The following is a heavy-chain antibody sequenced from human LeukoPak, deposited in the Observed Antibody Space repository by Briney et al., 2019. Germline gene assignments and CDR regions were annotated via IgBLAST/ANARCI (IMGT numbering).Heavy chain of an antibody. CDR3: ARGRKNYYGSGSNFDY. J-gene: IGHJ4*02. CDR1: GGSFSGYY. D-gene: IGHD3-10*01. CDR2: INHSGGT. V-gene: IGHV4-34*01. Sequence: PSETLSLTCAVYGGSFSGYYWSWIRQPPGKGLEWIGEINHSGGTNYNPSLKSRVTISVDTSKNQFSLKLSSVTAADTAVYYCARGRKNYYGSGSNFDYWGQGTLVTVSS.